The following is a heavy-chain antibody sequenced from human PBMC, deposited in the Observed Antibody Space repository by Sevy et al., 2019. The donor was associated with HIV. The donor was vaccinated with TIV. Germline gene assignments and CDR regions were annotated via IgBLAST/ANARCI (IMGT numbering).Heavy chain of an antibody. CDR2: IKQDGSEK. D-gene: IGHD6-13*01. CDR1: GFSLSSNW. V-gene: IGHV3-7*03. Sequence: GGSLRLSCAASGFSLSSNWMSWVRQAPGKGLEWLANIKQDGSEKFYVDSVKGRFTISRDNAINSLFLDMHSLRVEDTAIYFCARDSDRSSYFADWGQGTLVTVSS. J-gene: IGHJ4*02. CDR3: ARDSDRSSYFAD.